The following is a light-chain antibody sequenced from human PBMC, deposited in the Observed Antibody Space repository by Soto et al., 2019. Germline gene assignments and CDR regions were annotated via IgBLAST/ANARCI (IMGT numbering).Light chain of an antibody. V-gene: IGKV3-20*01. Sequence: VLTQSPVTLSLSPGERATLSCRASQSVSSSYLAWYQQKPGQAPRLLIYGASSRATGIPDRFSGRGSVSDFTVTISSLEPEEFTVHYSQQNATSILAYAFVQGSKQDIK. CDR1: QSVSSSY. J-gene: IGKJ2*01. CDR2: GAS. CDR3: QQNATSILAYA.